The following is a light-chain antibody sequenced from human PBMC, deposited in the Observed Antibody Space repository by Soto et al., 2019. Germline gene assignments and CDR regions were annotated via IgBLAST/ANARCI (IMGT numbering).Light chain of an antibody. CDR3: QQYKSYSSLT. J-gene: IGKJ4*01. V-gene: IGKV1-5*03. CDR1: QSISVW. CDR2: KAS. Sequence: DIQMTQSPSTLSASVGDRVTITCRASQSISVWLAWYQQKPGKAPNLLIYKASTLDSGVPSRFSGSGSGTEFTLTISSLQPDDFATYYCQQYKSYSSLTFGGGTKVEVK.